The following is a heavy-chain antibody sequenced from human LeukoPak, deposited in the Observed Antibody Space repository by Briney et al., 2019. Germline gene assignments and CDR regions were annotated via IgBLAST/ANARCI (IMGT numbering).Heavy chain of an antibody. J-gene: IGHJ3*02. CDR3: ARDYGGNFGGNAFDI. CDR1: GFTFSSYG. CDR2: IRYDGSNK. D-gene: IGHD4-23*01. V-gene: IGHV3-30*02. Sequence: GGSLRLSCAASGFTFSSYGMHWVRQAPGKGLEWVAFIRYDGSNKYYADSVKGRFTISRDNSKNTLYLQMNSLRAEDTAVYYCARDYGGNFGGNAFDIWGQGTMVTVSS.